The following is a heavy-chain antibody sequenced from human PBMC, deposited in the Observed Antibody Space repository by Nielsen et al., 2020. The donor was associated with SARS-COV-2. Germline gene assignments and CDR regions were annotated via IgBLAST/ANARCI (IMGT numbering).Heavy chain of an antibody. V-gene: IGHV3-7*03. CDR1: GFTFSSYW. Sequence: GESLKISCAASGFTFSSYWMTWVRQAPGKGLEWVANIKQDGSEKYFVDSVKGRFTISRDNAKNSLYLQMNSLRAEDTAVYYCAVPRGYSYGAFDYWGQGTLVTVSS. J-gene: IGHJ4*02. CDR3: AVPRGYSYGAFDY. D-gene: IGHD5-18*01. CDR2: IKQDGSEK.